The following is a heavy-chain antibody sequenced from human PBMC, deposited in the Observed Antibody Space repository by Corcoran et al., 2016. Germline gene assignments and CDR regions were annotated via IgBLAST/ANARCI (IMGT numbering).Heavy chain of an antibody. CDR2: ISHSGRT. CDR3: ARHRKSGWYFDL. CDR1: GGSFSDHS. J-gene: IGHJ2*01. D-gene: IGHD3-10*01. Sequence: EQQQQWGAGLLKPSETLSLTCAVYGGSFSDHSWSWIRQPPGKGLEWIGEISHSGRTTYNPSLKSRITISADTSKKQFSLKLSSVSAADTAVYYCARHRKSGWYFDLWGRGTLVTVSS. V-gene: IGHV4-34*01.